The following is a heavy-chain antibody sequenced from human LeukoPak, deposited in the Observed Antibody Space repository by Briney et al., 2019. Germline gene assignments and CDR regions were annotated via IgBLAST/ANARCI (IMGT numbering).Heavy chain of an antibody. V-gene: IGHV1-2*02. Sequence: GASVKVSCKASGYTFTGYYMHWVRQAPGQGLEWMGWINPNSGGTNYAQKFQGRVTMTRDTSISTAYMELSRLRSDDTAVYYCARATEKMGGYYCYYYMDVWGKGTTVTISS. CDR3: ARATEKMGGYYCYYYMDV. CDR1: GYTFTGYY. CDR2: INPNSGGT. J-gene: IGHJ6*03. D-gene: IGHD3-16*01.